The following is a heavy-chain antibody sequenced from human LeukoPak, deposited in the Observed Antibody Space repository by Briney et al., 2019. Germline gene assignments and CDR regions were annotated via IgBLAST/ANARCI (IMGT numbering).Heavy chain of an antibody. D-gene: IGHD5-18*01. Sequence: GGTLRLSCAASGFTFSSYGMSWVRQAPGKGLDWVSAISGSGGSTYYSDSVKGRFTISRDNSKNTVYLQMNSLRAEDTVVYYCTNDLGWIQLNLGRGQGTLVTVSS. CDR1: GFTFSSYG. CDR3: TNDLGWIQLNLG. J-gene: IGHJ4*02. CDR2: ISGSGGST. V-gene: IGHV3-23*01.